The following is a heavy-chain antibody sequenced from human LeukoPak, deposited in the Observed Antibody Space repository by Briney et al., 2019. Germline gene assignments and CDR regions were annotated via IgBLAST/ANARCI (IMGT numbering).Heavy chain of an antibody. Sequence: SETLSLNCTVSGGSISNYYWSCLRQPPGKGLEWIGYIYFSGTTNINPSLKSRVTISVDMSKNQFSLKLSSVTAADTAVYYCAREDPQTTVPEGLDVWGQGTTVTVSS. CDR1: GGSISNYY. D-gene: IGHD4-17*01. CDR2: IYFSGTT. J-gene: IGHJ6*02. CDR3: AREDPQTTVPEGLDV. V-gene: IGHV4-59*01.